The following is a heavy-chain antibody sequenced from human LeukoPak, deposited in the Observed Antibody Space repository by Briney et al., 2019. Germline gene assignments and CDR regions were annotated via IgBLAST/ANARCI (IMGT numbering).Heavy chain of an antibody. CDR1: GFTFNKYD. J-gene: IGHJ4*02. CDR2: ISSGSDIL. Sequence: PGGSLRLSCAASGFTFNKYDMNWVRQAPGKGLEWISFISSGSDILHYADSVEGRFTISRDNAQNSLYLQMHSLRAEDTALYYCVKVSRTNRDNFFENWGQGALVTVSS. D-gene: IGHD1-14*01. V-gene: IGHV3-48*01. CDR3: VKVSRTNRDNFFEN.